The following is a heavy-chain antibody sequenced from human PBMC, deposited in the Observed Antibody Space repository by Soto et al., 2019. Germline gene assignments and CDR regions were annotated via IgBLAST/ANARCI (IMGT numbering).Heavy chain of an antibody. D-gene: IGHD3-9*01. CDR1: GFTFSNAW. Sequence: PGGSLRLSCAASGFTFSNAWMSWVRQAPGKGLEWVGRIKSKTDGGTTDYAAPVKGRFTISRDDSKNTLYLQMNSLKTEDTAVYYCTTDLTYDILTGYTDYWGQGTLVTVSS. CDR3: TTDLTYDILTGYTDY. J-gene: IGHJ4*02. V-gene: IGHV3-15*01. CDR2: IKSKTDGGTT.